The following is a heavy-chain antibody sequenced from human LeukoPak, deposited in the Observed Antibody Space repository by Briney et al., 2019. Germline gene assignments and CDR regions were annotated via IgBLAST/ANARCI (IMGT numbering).Heavy chain of an antibody. V-gene: IGHV1-18*01. CDR1: GYTFTSYG. CDR3: AREYISSWYETHYYMDV. Sequence: ASVKVSCKASGYTFTSYGISWVRQAPGQGLEWMGWINTYNGNTNYAQKLQGRVTMTTDTSTSTAYMELRSLRSDDTAVYYCAREYISSWYETHYYMDVWGKGTTVTVSS. D-gene: IGHD6-13*01. CDR2: INTYNGNT. J-gene: IGHJ6*03.